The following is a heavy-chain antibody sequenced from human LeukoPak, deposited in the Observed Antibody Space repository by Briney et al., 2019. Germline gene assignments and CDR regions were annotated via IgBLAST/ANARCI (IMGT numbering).Heavy chain of an antibody. CDR1: GITFTDHY. V-gene: IGHV3-11*01. Sequence: GGSLRLSCAASGITFTDHYMNWIRQAPGKGLEWLSYISTSGRTIAYADSVKGRFTISRDNAKNSLYLQTNSLGADDTAVYYCARTKSEPTYGQHHGLDNWGQGTLVTVSS. CDR2: ISTSGRTI. CDR3: ARTKSEPTYGQHHGLDN. D-gene: IGHD3-10*01. J-gene: IGHJ4*02.